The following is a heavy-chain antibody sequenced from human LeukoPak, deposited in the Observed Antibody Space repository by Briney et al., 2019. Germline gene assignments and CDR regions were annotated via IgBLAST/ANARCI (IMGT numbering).Heavy chain of an antibody. J-gene: IGHJ4*02. D-gene: IGHD1-26*01. CDR1: GGSFSGYY. Sequence: ETLPLTCAVYGGSFSGYYWSWIRQPAGKGLEWIGRIYTSGSTNYNPSLKSRVTMSVDTSKNQFSLKLSSVTAADTAVYYCARGSGSYYDYWGQGTLVTVSS. CDR2: IYTSGST. V-gene: IGHV4-59*10. CDR3: ARGSGSYYDY.